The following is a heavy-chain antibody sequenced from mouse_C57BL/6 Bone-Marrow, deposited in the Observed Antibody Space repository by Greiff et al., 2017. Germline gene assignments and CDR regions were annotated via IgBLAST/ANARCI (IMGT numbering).Heavy chain of an antibody. D-gene: IGHD2-5*01. CDR2: IDPNSGGT. V-gene: IGHV1-72*01. J-gene: IGHJ4*01. CDR1: GYTFTSYW. Sequence: QVQLQQPGAELVKPGASVKLSCKASGYTFTSYWMHWVKQSPGRGLEWIGRIDPNSGGTNYNEKFKSKATLTVDKPSSTAYMQLSSLTSEDTAVXDWARGPSSYSSSREDYSMDYWGQGTSVTVSS. CDR3: ARGPSSYSSSREDYSMDY.